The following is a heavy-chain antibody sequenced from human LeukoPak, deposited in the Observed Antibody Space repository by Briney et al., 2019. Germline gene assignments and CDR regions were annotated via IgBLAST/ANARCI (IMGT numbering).Heavy chain of an antibody. J-gene: IGHJ6*04. V-gene: IGHV3-48*03. CDR2: ISSSGSTI. D-gene: IGHD2-15*01. CDR3: ARERAGYCSGGSCYSVRYYYGMDV. CDR1: GFTFSSYE. Sequence: GGSLRLSCVASGFTFSSYEMNWVRQAPGKGLEWVSYISSSGSTIYYADSVKGRFTISRDNAKNSLYLQMNSLRAEDTAVYYCARERAGYCSGGSCYSVRYYYGMDVWGKGTTVTVSS.